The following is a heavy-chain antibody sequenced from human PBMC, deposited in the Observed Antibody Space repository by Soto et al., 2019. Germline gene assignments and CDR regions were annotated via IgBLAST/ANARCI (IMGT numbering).Heavy chain of an antibody. J-gene: IGHJ5*02. D-gene: IGHD2-8*01. CDR3: KRYCTNGVCSPGSWWFDP. Sequence: GGSPRLSCAASGFTFSDYYMSWIRQAPGKGLERVSYISSSGSTIYYADSVKGRFTISRDNAKNSLYLQMNSLRAEDTAVYYCKRYCTNGVCSPGSWWFDPWGQGTLVTVSS. CDR1: GFTFSDYY. CDR2: ISSSGSTI. V-gene: IGHV3-11*01.